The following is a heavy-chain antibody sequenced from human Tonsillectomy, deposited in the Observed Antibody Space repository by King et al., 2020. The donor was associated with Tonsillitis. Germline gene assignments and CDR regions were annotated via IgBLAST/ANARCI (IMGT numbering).Heavy chain of an antibody. D-gene: IGHD2-21*01. CDR2: IYGNYDK. CDR1: GFSLFTCEVG. J-gene: IGHJ4*02. Sequence: TLKESGPTLVNPTQTLTLTCTFSGFSLFTCEVGVACIRQPPGEAREWLAIIYGNYDKRYSPSLGTRLAITKDTSKNQVGLIMTNMDHVDTATYYCAHRPQVVPPYYFDYWGQGTLVTVSS. CDR3: AHRPQVVPPYYFDY. V-gene: IGHV2-5*01.